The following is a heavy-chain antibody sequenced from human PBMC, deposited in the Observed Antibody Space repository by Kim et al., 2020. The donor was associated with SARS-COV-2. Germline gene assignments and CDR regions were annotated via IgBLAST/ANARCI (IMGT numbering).Heavy chain of an antibody. CDR1: GFTFSNSA. V-gene: IGHV3-15*01. CDR2: ISGNGDSGKY. D-gene: IGHD6-13*01. J-gene: IGHJ3*01. Sequence: GGSLRLSCAASGFTFSNSAMSWVRQAPGKGLEWVSRISGNGDSGKYAYSAPGKFSISISSYNSTKTLYLQRLSPKTKDTASCSNTPQSLSWEESAAF. CDR3: TPQSLSWEESAAF.